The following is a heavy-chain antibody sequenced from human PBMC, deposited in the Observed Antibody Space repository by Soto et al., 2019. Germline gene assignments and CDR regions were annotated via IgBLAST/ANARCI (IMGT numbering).Heavy chain of an antibody. CDR2: TFYSGST. CDR3: ARDKGRYDSGMDV. Sequence: QVQLQESGPGLVKPSETLSLTCTVSGGSISSYYWSWIRQPPGKGLEWIGYTFYSGSTKYNPSLKSRATISVDTSKTQFSLNLSSVTAADTAVYYCARDKGRYDSGMDVWGQGTTVTVSS. D-gene: IGHD3-9*01. CDR1: GGSISSYY. V-gene: IGHV4-59*01. J-gene: IGHJ6*02.